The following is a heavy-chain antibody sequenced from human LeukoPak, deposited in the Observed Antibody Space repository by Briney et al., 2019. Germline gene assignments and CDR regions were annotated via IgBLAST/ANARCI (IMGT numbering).Heavy chain of an antibody. CDR2: IYYSGST. V-gene: IGHV4-59*01. CDR3: ARDRYSYGVDY. Sequence: SETLSLTCTVSGGSISSYYWSWIRQPPGKGLEWIGYIYYSGSTNYNPSLKSRVTISVDTSKNQFSLKLSSVTAADTAVYYCARDRYSYGVDYWGQGTLVTVPS. J-gene: IGHJ4*02. D-gene: IGHD5-18*01. CDR1: GGSISSYY.